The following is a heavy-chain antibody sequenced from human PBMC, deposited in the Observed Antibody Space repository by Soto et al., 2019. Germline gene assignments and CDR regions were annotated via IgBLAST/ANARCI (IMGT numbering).Heavy chain of an antibody. CDR2: ISGSGGTT. CDR1: GFTFTNYA. CDR3: AKAGGIAAAGSPSDY. V-gene: IGHV3-23*01. Sequence: EVQLLESGGGLVQPGGSLRLSCAASGFTFTNYAMSWVRQAPGKGLEWVSAISGSGGTTNYADSVKGQFTISRDTSKNTLSLQRNSLRGEDTAVYYCAKAGGIAAAGSPSDYWGQGTLVAVSS. D-gene: IGHD6-13*01. J-gene: IGHJ4*02.